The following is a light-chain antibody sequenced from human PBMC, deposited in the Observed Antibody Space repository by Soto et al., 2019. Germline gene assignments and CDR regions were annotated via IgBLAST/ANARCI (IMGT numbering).Light chain of an antibody. Sequence: DIQMTQSPSSLSASVGDRVTITCRASQSISSYLNWYQQKPGKAPKHLIYAASSLQSGVPSRFSGSGSWTAVTLTISSLQPEDFATYYYQQSYSTPVGTFGQGTKVEIK. CDR3: QQSYSTPVGT. J-gene: IGKJ1*01. CDR2: AAS. V-gene: IGKV1-39*01. CDR1: QSISSY.